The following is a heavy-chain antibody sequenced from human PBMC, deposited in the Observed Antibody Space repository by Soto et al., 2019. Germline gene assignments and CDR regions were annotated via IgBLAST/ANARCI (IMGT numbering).Heavy chain of an antibody. Sequence: QVQLVQSGAEVKKPGSSVKVSCKASGGTFSSYAISWVRQAPGQGLEWMGGIIPIFGTADYAQRVQGRVTITADDFTSTANMELCSLRSEDAVVYYCARHLGGNHYYYGMDVWGQGTTVTVSS. CDR1: GGTFSSYA. V-gene: IGHV1-69*12. D-gene: IGHD3-16*01. CDR2: IIPIFGTA. J-gene: IGHJ6*02. CDR3: ARHLGGNHYYYGMDV.